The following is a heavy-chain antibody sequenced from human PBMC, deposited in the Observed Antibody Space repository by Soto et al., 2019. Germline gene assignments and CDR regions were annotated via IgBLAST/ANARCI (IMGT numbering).Heavy chain of an antibody. CDR1: GCTFTAYY. Sequence: ASVKVSGKASGCTFTAYYVHWVRQAPGQGLEWMGWINPNTGGTTYAQHFQGRVTMTRDTSINTAYMELSSLTSDDTALYYCARDRPPDYWGQGTLVTVSS. J-gene: IGHJ4*02. CDR3: ARDRPPDY. CDR2: INPNTGGT. V-gene: IGHV1-2*02.